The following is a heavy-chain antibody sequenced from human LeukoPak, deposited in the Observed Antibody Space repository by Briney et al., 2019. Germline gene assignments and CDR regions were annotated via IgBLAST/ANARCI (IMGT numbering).Heavy chain of an antibody. Sequence: PDETLSLTCTVSGGSISRYYWSWIRQPRGKGLEWIGYIYYSGRTQHNASPNHRVTISIATSKNQFSLKLSSVTAADTAVYYCARGGGDYWRYFDLWGRDTIHTVSS. CDR1: GGSISRYY. CDR2: IYYSGRT. CDR3: ARGGGDYWRYFDL. J-gene: IGHJ2*01. V-gene: IGHV4-59*01. D-gene: IGHD4-17*01.